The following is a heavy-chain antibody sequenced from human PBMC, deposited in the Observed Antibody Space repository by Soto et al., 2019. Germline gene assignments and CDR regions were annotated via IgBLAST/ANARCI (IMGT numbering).Heavy chain of an antibody. CDR1: GYTFTSYA. Sequence: QVQLVQSGAEVQKPGASVKVSCKASGYTFTSYAMHWVRQAPGHRLEWMGGINAGNGNTKYSQKVQGRVTITRDTSASTAYMELSSLRSEDRAVYSCARVPGGPDGTGDYWGQGTLVTVSS. CDR2: INAGNGNT. CDR3: ARVPGGPDGTGDY. D-gene: IGHD2-15*01. V-gene: IGHV1-3*01. J-gene: IGHJ4*02.